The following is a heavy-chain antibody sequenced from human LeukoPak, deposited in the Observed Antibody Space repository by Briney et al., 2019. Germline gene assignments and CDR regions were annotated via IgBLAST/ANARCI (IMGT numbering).Heavy chain of an antibody. Sequence: SETLSLTCTVSGGSISSGAYYWHWLRQHPGKGLEWIGYIYYSGSTYYNPSLKSRVTMSVDTSKNQFSLKLSSVTAADTAVYYCAREVIEDWFDPWGQGTLVTVSS. CDR1: GGSISSGAYY. V-gene: IGHV4-31*03. CDR2: IYYSGST. CDR3: AREVIEDWFDP. D-gene: IGHD2/OR15-2a*01. J-gene: IGHJ5*02.